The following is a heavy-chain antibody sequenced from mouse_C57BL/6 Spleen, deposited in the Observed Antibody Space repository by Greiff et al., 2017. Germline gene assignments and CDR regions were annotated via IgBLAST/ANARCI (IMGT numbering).Heavy chain of an antibody. J-gene: IGHJ4*01. CDR1: GYTFTDYN. Sequence: EVKLLESGPELVKPGASVKMSCKASGYTFTDYNMHWVKQSHGKSLEWIGYINPNNGGTSYNQKFKGKATLTVNKSSSTAYMELRSLTSEDSAVYYCARITTVVATDYYAMDYWGQGTSVTVSS. CDR2: INPNNGGT. CDR3: ARITTVVATDYYAMDY. D-gene: IGHD1-1*01. V-gene: IGHV1-22*01.